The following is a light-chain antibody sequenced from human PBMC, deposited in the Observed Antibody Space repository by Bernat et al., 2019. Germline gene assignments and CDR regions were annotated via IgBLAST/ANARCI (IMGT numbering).Light chain of an antibody. CDR3: SAWDSSLSAYV. V-gene: IGLV10-54*04. J-gene: IGLJ1*01. Sequence: QAGLTQPPSVSKDLRQTATLTCTGNSINVGNQGAAWLQQHQGHPPKLLSYRNNNRPSGISERFSASRSGNTASLTITGLQPEDEADYYCSAWDSSLSAYVFGTGTEVTVL. CDR1: SINVGNQG. CDR2: RNN.